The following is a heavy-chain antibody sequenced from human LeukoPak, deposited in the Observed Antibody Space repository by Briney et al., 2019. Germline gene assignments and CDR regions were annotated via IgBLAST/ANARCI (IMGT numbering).Heavy chain of an antibody. CDR2: INTDGSNT. V-gene: IGHV3-74*01. CDR3: AKEYSSSSGRCFDY. D-gene: IGHD6-6*01. J-gene: IGHJ4*02. CDR1: GFTFSSSW. Sequence: GGSLRLSCAVSGFTFSSSWMHWVRQAPGKGLVWVSRINTDGSNTNYADSVRGRFTISRDNAKNTLYLQMNSLRAEDTAVYYCAKEYSSSSGRCFDYWGQGTLVTVSS.